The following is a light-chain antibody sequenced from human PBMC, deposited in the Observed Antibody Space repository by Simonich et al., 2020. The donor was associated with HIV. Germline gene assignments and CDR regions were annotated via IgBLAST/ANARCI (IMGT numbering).Light chain of an antibody. CDR1: QSVNNY. J-gene: IGKJ2*01. V-gene: IGKV3-11*01. Sequence: EIVLTQSPATLSLSPGERATLTCRASQSVNNYLAWYQQKPGQPPRLLIYDASNSATGIPARFSGSGSGTDFTLTISSLEPEDFAVYYCQQRSNWPRTFGQGTKLEIK. CDR2: DAS. CDR3: QQRSNWPRT.